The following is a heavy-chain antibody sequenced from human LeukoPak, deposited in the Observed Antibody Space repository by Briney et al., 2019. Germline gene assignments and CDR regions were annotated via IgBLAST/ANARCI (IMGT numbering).Heavy chain of an antibody. CDR3: ASRVYGDYAGYYYYGMDV. Sequence: PGGSLRPSCAASGFTFSSYSMNWVRQAPGKGLEWVSYISSSSSTIYYADSVKGRFTISRDNAKNSLYLQMNSLRDEDTAVYYCASRVYGDYAGYYYYGMDVWGQGTTVTVSS. D-gene: IGHD4-17*01. CDR2: ISSSSSTI. V-gene: IGHV3-48*02. CDR1: GFTFSSYS. J-gene: IGHJ6*02.